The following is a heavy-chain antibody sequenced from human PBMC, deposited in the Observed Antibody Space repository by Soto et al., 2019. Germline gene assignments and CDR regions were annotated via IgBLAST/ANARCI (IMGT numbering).Heavy chain of an antibody. CDR1: GGSISSSSYY. CDR3: ARVPQGVAGTRYFQH. D-gene: IGHD6-19*01. V-gene: IGHV4-39*07. J-gene: IGHJ1*01. CDR2: IYYSGST. Sequence: SETLSLTCTVSGGSISSSSYYWGWIRQPPGKGLEWIGSIYYSGSTNYNPSLKSRVTISVDTSKNQFSLKLSSVTAADTAVYYCARVPQGVAGTRYFQHWGQGTLVTVSS.